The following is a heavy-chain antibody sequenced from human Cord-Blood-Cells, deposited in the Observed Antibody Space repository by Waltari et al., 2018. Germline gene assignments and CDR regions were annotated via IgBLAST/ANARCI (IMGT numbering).Heavy chain of an antibody. V-gene: IGHV1-69*01. Sequence: QVQLVQSGAEVKKPGSSVKVSCKASGGTFSSHAIRWVRQAPGQGFEWMGGIIPIFGTANYAQKFQGRVTITADESTSTAYMELSSLRSEDTAVYYCARMAVRGVIIKYYYYGMDVWGQGTTVTVSS. CDR2: IIPIFGTA. CDR1: GGTFSSHA. CDR3: ARMAVRGVIIKYYYYGMDV. D-gene: IGHD3-10*01. J-gene: IGHJ6*02.